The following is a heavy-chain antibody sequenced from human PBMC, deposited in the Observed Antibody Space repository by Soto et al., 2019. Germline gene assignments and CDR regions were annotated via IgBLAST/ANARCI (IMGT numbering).Heavy chain of an antibody. Sequence: TLSLTCTVSGGSLNSNSDYWGWIRQPPGKGLEWIGSTYSSGNTNYNPSLKSRVTISVETSKNQFSLKLSSVTAADTAVYYCASEITMVRGVLYWGQGTLVTVSS. V-gene: IGHV4-39*01. CDR2: TYSSGNT. CDR1: GGSLNSNSDY. CDR3: ASEITMVRGVLY. J-gene: IGHJ4*02. D-gene: IGHD3-10*01.